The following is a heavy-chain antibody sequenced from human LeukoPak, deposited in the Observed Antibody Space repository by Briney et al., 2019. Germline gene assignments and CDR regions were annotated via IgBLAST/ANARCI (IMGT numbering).Heavy chain of an antibody. CDR1: GFTFSTYA. D-gene: IGHD6-19*01. V-gene: IGHV3-64*01. CDR2: ISSSGGST. J-gene: IGHJ4*02. Sequence: GGSLRLSCAASGFTFSTYAMHWVRQAPGKGLEYVSAISSSGGSTFYANSVKGRFTISRDNFKNTLYLQMGSLRAEDMALYYCVRRAPGYSSGWLDYWGQGTLVTVSS. CDR3: VRRAPGYSSGWLDY.